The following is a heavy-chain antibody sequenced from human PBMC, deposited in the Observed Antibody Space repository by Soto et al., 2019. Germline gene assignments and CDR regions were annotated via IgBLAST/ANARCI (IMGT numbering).Heavy chain of an antibody. CDR1: GGSISSGGYY. J-gene: IGHJ4*02. CDR2: IYYSGST. Sequence: TLSLTCTVSGGSISSGGYYWSWIRQHPGKGLEWIGYIYYSGSTYYNPSLKSRVTISVDTSKNQFSLKLSSVTAADTAVYYCARGGGFLYYYDSSGEIDYWGQGTLVTVSS. D-gene: IGHD3-22*01. CDR3: ARGGGFLYYYDSSGEIDY. V-gene: IGHV4-31*03.